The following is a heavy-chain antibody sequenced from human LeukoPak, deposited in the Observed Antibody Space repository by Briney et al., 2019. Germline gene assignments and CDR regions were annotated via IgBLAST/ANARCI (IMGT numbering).Heavy chain of an antibody. Sequence: GGSLRLSCAACGFTVSSNYMSWVRQAPGKGLEWVSVIYSGGSTYYADSVKGRFTISRDNSKNTLYLQMNSLRAEDTAVYYCAREAHYYDSSGYFDYWGQGTLVTVSS. CDR3: AREAHYYDSSGYFDY. CDR1: GFTVSSNY. J-gene: IGHJ4*02. CDR2: IYSGGST. D-gene: IGHD3-22*01. V-gene: IGHV3-53*01.